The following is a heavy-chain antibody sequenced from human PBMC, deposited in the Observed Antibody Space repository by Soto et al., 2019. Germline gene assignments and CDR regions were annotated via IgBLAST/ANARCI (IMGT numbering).Heavy chain of an antibody. J-gene: IGHJ6*02. D-gene: IGHD2-15*01. CDR3: ARVGIGSGGSCCLWGYYYYYGMDV. CDR2: ISAYNGNT. CDR1: GYTFTSYG. V-gene: IGHV1-18*04. Sequence: ASVKVSCKASGYTFTSYGISWVRQAPGQGLEWMGWISAYNGNTNYAQKLQGGVTMTTDTSKSTAYMELRSLRSDDTAVYYCARVGIGSGGSCCLWGYYYYYGMDVWGQGTTVTVSS.